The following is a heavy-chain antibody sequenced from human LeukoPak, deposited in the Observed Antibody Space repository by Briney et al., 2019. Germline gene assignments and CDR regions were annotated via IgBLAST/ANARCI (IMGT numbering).Heavy chain of an antibody. CDR2: ISGSGNSI. Sequence: GGSLRLSCAGSGFAFSDYYMTWIRQAPGRGLEFISYISGSGNSIVYADSVKGRFTISRDNAKNSLYLQMNSLRDEDTAVYYCARDPRLAVYWGQGTLVTVSS. J-gene: IGHJ4*02. CDR3: ARDPRLAVY. V-gene: IGHV3-11*01. D-gene: IGHD6-19*01. CDR1: GFAFSDYY.